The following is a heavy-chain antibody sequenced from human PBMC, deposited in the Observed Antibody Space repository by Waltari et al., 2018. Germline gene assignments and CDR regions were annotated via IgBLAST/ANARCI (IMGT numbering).Heavy chain of an antibody. CDR1: GFTVSSNY. CDR3: LVEMPTIH. D-gene: IGHD1-1*01. Sequence: EVQLVETGGGLIQPGGSVRLSCAAPGFTVSSNYMSWVRQAPGKVLECVSAIYSGGSTYYADSVKGRFTISSDNSKNTLYLQITSLRAEDTAVYYCLVEMPTIHWGQGTMVTVSS. V-gene: IGHV3-53*02. J-gene: IGHJ3*01. CDR2: IYSGGST.